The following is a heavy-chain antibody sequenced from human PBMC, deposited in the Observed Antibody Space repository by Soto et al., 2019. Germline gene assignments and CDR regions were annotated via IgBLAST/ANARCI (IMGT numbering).Heavy chain of an antibody. V-gene: IGHV3-7*01. CDR3: ARAGRITIFSTGYPLNAFDI. CDR1: GFTFSSYW. CDR2: IKQDGSEK. D-gene: IGHD3-9*01. Sequence: EVQLVESGGGLVQPGGSLRLSCAASGFTFSSYWMSWVRQAPGKGLEWVANIKQDGSEKYYVDSVKGRFTISRDNAKNSLYLQMNSLRAEDTDVYYCARAGRITIFSTGYPLNAFDIWGQGTMVTVSS. J-gene: IGHJ3*02.